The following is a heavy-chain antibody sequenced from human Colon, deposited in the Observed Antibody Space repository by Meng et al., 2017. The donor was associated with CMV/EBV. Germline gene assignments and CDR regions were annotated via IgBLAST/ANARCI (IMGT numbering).Heavy chain of an antibody. V-gene: IGHV3-21*01. J-gene: IGHJ6*02. CDR2: ISYDSGYI. CDR3: AKENCGSTSCYLGPTYYYYGMDV. CDR1: GFTSSTYS. D-gene: IGHD2-2*01. Sequence: GGSRLSCAASGFTSSTYSMNWVRQAPGKGLEWVSSISYDSGYIYYADSVKGRFTISRDDAKKSLYLQMNSLRAEDTAVYYCAKENCGSTSCYLGPTYYYYGMDVWGPGTTVTVSS.